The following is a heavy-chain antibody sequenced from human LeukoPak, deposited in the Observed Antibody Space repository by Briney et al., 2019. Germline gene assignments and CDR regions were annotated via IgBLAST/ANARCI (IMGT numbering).Heavy chain of an antibody. D-gene: IGHD5-12*01. J-gene: IGHJ4*02. CDR3: ARDGRGYSGYAHFDY. Sequence: ASVKVSCKASGGTFSSYAISWVRQAPGQGLEWMGGIIPIFGTANYAQKFQGRVTITADESTSTAYMELSSLRSEDTAVYYCARDGRGYSGYAHFDYWGQGTLVTVSS. V-gene: IGHV1-69*13. CDR1: GGTFSSYA. CDR2: IIPIFGTA.